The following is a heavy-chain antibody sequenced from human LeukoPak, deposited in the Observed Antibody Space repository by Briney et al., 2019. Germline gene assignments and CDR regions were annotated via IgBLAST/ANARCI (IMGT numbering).Heavy chain of an antibody. V-gene: IGHV3-30*18. D-gene: IGHD2-21*01. J-gene: IGHJ3*02. CDR2: ISYDGSNK. CDR1: GFTFSNYW. Sequence: GGSLRLSCAASGFTFSNYWMHWVRQAPGKGLEWVAVISYDGSNKYYADSVKGRFTISRDNSKNTLYLQMNSLRAEDTAVYYCANGIEGAVIDAFDIWGQGTMVTVSS. CDR3: ANGIEGAVIDAFDI.